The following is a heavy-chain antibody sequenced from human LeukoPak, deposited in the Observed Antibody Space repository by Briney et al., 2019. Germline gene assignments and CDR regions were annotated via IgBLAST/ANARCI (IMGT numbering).Heavy chain of an antibody. J-gene: IGHJ6*02. CDR2: IYSGGST. V-gene: IGHV3-53*01. CDR1: GFTVSSNY. CDR3: ASTTRPYYYYGMDV. Sequence: PGGSLRLSCAASGFTVSSNYMSWVRQAPGKGLEWAPVIYSGGSTYYADSVKGRFTISRDNSKNTLYLQMNSLRAEDTAVYYCASTTRPYYYYGMDVWGQGTTVTVSS. D-gene: IGHD1-26*01.